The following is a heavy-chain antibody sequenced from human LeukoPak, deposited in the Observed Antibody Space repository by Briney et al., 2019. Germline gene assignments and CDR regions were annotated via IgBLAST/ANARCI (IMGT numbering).Heavy chain of an antibody. CDR3: ARDYDSSGSFDY. V-gene: IGHV3-33*01. CDR1: GFTFSSYG. J-gene: IGHJ4*02. D-gene: IGHD3-22*01. CDR2: IWYDGSNK. Sequence: GGSLRLSCAASGFTFSSYGMHWVRQAPGKGLEWVAVIWYDGSNKYYADSVKGRFTISRDNSENTLYLQMNSLRAEDTAVYYCARDYDSSGSFDYWGQGTLVTVSS.